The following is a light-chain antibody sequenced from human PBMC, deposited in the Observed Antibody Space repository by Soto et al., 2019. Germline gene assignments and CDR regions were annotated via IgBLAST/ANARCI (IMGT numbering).Light chain of an antibody. CDR1: SSDVGGYNF. CDR2: DVS. V-gene: IGLV2-14*01. J-gene: IGLJ2*01. Sequence: QSALTQPASVSGSPGQSITISCTGTSSDVGGYNFVSWYQQRPGKAPKVMIYDVSNRPSGVSKRFSGSKSGNTASLTISGLQAEDEADYYCRSYTSSTTLVLFGGGTKLTVL. CDR3: RSYTSSTTLVL.